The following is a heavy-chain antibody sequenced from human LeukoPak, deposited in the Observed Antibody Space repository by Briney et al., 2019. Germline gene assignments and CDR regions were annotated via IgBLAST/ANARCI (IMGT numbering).Heavy chain of an antibody. CDR2: IRKRPNSYTT. J-gene: IGHJ4*02. D-gene: IGHD6-19*01. V-gene: IGHV3-72*01. CDR1: GFTFSDHF. Sequence: GGSLRLSCAASGFTFSDHFMDWVRQAPGKGLEWVGRIRKRPNSYTTEYAASVQGRFAISRDDSKNSLYLQMNSLKTEVTAVYCCARVSTTVAGSDYLDYWGQGTQVTISS. CDR3: ARVSTTVAGSDYLDY.